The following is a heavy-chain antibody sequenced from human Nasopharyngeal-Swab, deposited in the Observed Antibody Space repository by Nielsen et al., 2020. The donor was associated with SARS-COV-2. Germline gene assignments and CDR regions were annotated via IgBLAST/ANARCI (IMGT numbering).Heavy chain of an antibody. Sequence: GESLKISCAASGFTFSNSGMDWVRQAPGKGLEWVAVISYDGSNEYYGDSVKGRFTIFRDNSKNTLYLQMNSLRVDDTAVYYCAKDVHADYGGIDYWGQGILVTVSS. V-gene: IGHV3-30*18. CDR1: GFTFSNSG. CDR3: AKDVHADYGGIDY. CDR2: ISYDGSNE. J-gene: IGHJ4*02. D-gene: IGHD4/OR15-4a*01.